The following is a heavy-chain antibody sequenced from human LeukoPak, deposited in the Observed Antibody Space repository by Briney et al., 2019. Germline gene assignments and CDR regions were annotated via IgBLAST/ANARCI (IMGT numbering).Heavy chain of an antibody. CDR1: GFTVSSNY. CDR3: ARGTSGGSCLVYY. J-gene: IGHJ4*02. V-gene: IGHV3-53*05. D-gene: IGHD2-15*01. Sequence: GGSLRLSCAASGFTVSSNYMSWVRQAPGKGLEWVSVIYSGGSTYYADSVKGRFTISRDNSKNTLYLQMNSLRAEDTAVYYCARGTSGGSCLVYYWGQGTLVTVSS. CDR2: IYSGGST.